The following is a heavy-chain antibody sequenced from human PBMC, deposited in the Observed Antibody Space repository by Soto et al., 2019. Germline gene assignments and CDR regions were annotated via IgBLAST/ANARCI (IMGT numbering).Heavy chain of an antibody. CDR2: ISAYNGNT. CDR1: GYTFTSYG. Sequence: GASVKVSCKASGYTFTSYGISWVRQAPGQGLEWMGWISAYNGNTNYAQKLQGRVTMTTDTSTSTAYMELRSLRSDDTAVYYCARDRGKGDGYSYFDYWGQGTLVTVSS. CDR3: ARDRGKGDGYSYFDY. J-gene: IGHJ4*02. D-gene: IGHD3-10*01. V-gene: IGHV1-18*01.